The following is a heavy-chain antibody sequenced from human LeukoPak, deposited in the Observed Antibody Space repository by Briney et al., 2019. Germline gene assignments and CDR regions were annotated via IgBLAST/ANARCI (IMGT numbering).Heavy chain of an antibody. D-gene: IGHD1-1*01. J-gene: IGHJ4*02. V-gene: IGHV3-73*01. CDR3: TRLLDGY. Sequence: GGSLRLSCAASGFTVSSNYMSWVRQAPGKGLEWVGRIRNKANSYATAYAASVKGRFTISRDDSKNTAYLQMNSLKTEDTAVYYCTRLLDGYWGQGTLVTVSS. CDR1: GFTVSSNY. CDR2: IRNKANSYAT.